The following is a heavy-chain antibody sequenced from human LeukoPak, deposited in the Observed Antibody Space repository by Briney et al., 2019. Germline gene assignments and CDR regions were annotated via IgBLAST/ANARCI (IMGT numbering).Heavy chain of an antibody. V-gene: IGHV4-59*08. Sequence: ASETLSLTCTVSGGSISSDYWNWIRQPPGKGLEWIAYIYYTGSTNYNPSLKSRVTISLDTSKNQFSLKLSSVTAADTAVYYCARGYYDSSGYSSPFDYWGQGTLVTVSS. CDR3: ARGYYDSSGYSSPFDY. J-gene: IGHJ4*02. CDR1: GGSISSDY. CDR2: IYYTGST. D-gene: IGHD3-22*01.